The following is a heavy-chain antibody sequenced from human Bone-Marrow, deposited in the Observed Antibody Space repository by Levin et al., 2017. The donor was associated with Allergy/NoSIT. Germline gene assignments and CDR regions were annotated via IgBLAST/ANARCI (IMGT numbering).Heavy chain of an antibody. CDR3: ARSVAGEFDY. Sequence: SETLSLTCTVSGGSISGYYWSWVRQPPGKGLEWVGHIFYSGSTNYNPSLKNRVTISFNTSTNQFTLNQTSVTAGDTAFDYCARSVAGEFDYWGQGTLVTVSS. J-gene: IGHJ4*02. CDR1: GGSISGYY. V-gene: IGHV4-59*01. D-gene: IGHD3-10*01. CDR2: IFYSGST.